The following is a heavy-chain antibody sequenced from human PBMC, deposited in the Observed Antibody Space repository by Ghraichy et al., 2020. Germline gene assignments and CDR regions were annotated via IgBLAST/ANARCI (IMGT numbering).Heavy chain of an antibody. CDR2: TYYRSKWYS. CDR1: GDSVSSNSAA. CDR3: ARGPGYFQH. V-gene: IGHV6-1*01. Sequence: SQTLSLTCAISGDSVSSNSAAWNWIRQTPSRGLEWLGRTYYRSKWYSNYAVSVKSRITISPDTSKNHVSLQLNSVTPEDTSVYYCARGPGYFQHWSQGTLVPVSS. J-gene: IGHJ1*01.